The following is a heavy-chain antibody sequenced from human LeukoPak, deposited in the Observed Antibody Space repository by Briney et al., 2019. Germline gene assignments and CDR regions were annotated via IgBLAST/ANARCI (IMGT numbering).Heavy chain of an antibody. J-gene: IGHJ4*02. CDR3: ARKTAAAHFDY. CDR1: GFTFSDYY. CDR2: ISSSSSYT. Sequence: GGSLRLSRADSGFTFSDYYMSWIRQAPGKGLEWVSYISSSSSYTNYADSVKGRFTISRDNAKNSLYLQMNSLRAEDTAVYYCARKTAAAHFDYWGQGTLVTVSS. V-gene: IGHV3-11*03. D-gene: IGHD2-2*01.